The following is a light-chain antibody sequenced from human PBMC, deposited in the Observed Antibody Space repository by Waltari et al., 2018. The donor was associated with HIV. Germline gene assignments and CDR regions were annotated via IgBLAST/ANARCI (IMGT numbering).Light chain of an antibody. Sequence: QLVLTPSPSPSASLGASAKPTCPLSSGPSSYAIAWPQQQPEKGPRYLMKLNSDGSHSKGDGIPDRFSGSSSGAERYLTISSLQSEDEADYYCQTWGTGIRVFGGGTKLTVL. CDR2: LNSDGSH. CDR3: QTWGTGIRV. V-gene: IGLV4-69*01. CDR1: SGPSSYA. J-gene: IGLJ3*02.